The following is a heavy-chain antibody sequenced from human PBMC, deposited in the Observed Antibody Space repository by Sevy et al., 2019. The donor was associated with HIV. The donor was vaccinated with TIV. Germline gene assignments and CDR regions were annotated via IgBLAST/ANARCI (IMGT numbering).Heavy chain of an antibody. Sequence: GGSLRRSCAASGFIVTSNYMSWVRQAPGKGLEWVSVIHGGGTTQYADSVKGRFTIPRDNSKSTLYLQMNTLRAEDTAVYYCARTPIGNYVDYFDYWGQGTLVTFSS. V-gene: IGHV3-53*01. D-gene: IGHD1-7*01. CDR1: GFIVTSNY. CDR2: IHGGGTT. CDR3: ARTPIGNYVDYFDY. J-gene: IGHJ4*02.